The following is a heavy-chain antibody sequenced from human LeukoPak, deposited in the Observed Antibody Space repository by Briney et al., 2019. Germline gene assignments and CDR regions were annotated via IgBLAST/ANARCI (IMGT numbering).Heavy chain of an antibody. D-gene: IGHD6-19*01. CDR2: IYYSGST. V-gene: IGHV4-59*08. CDR3: ATRSYSSGWDFDY. CDR1: GGSISSYY. Sequence: PSETLSLTCTVSGGSISSYYWSWIRQPPGKGLEWIGYIYYSGSTIYNPSLKSRVTISVDTSKNQFSLKLSSVTAADTAVYYCATRSYSSGWDFDYWGQGTLVTVSS. J-gene: IGHJ4*02.